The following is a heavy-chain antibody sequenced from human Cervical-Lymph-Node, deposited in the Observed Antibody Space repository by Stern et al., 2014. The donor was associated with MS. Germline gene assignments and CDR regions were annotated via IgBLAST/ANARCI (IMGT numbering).Heavy chain of an antibody. CDR1: GGTFSSYA. Sequence: VHLVESGAEVKKPGSSVKVSCKASGGTFSSYAISWVRQAPGQGLEWMGGIIPIFGTANYAQKFQGRVTITADESTSTAYMELSSLRSEDTAVYYCARGTSGTVTNMAFDYWGQGTLVTVSS. V-gene: IGHV1-69*01. D-gene: IGHD4-17*01. CDR3: ARGTSGTVTNMAFDY. CDR2: IIPIFGTA. J-gene: IGHJ4*02.